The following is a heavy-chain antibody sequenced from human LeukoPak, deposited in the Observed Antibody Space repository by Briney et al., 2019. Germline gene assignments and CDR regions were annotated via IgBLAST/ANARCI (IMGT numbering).Heavy chain of an antibody. CDR2: ISSSGSHI. V-gene: IGHV3-21*05. CDR1: VDSFTRHT. J-gene: IGHJ4*02. Sequence: GGSLRLTCTGSVDSFTRHTMNWVRRAPGKGLEWISYISSSGSHIYYADSVKGRFSISRDNARTSLYLQMNSLRVEDTAVYYCAREYASRRRFDYCDQGNLVTVSS. D-gene: IGHD2-2*01. CDR3: AREYASRRRFDY.